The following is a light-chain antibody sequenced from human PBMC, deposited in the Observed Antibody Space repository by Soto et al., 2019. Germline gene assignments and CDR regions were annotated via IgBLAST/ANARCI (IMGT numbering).Light chain of an antibody. V-gene: IGLV2-14*01. CDR1: SSDIGGYDY. CDR2: DVN. Sequence: QSALTQPASVSGSPGQSITLSYTGTSSDIGGYDYVSWYQRHPGKAPKLIIYDVNNRPSGVSNRFSGSKSGNTASLTISGLQAEDDVDYYCTSYASGSSHVVFGGGTKHTVL. J-gene: IGLJ2*01. CDR3: TSYASGSSHVV.